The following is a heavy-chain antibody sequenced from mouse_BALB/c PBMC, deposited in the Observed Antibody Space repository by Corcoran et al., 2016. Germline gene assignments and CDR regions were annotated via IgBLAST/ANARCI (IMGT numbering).Heavy chain of an antibody. J-gene: IGHJ4*01. CDR2: ISCYNGAT. V-gene: IGHV1S34*01. Sequence: LVKTGASVKISCKASGYSFTGYYMHWVKQSHGKSLEWFGYISCYNGATSYNQKFKGKATFTVDTSSSTAYMQFNILRSEDSAVYDCARGYYYGSSYTYYAMDYWGQGTSVTVSS. CDR3: ARGYYYGSSYTYYAMDY. D-gene: IGHD1-1*01. CDR1: GYSFTGYY.